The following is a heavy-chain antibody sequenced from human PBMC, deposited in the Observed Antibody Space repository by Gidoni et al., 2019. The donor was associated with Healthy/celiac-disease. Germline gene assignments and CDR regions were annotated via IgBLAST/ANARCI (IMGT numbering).Heavy chain of an antibody. D-gene: IGHD1-26*01. CDR2: IKEDGSEK. J-gene: IGHJ6*02. V-gene: IGHV3-7*04. Sequence: EVQLVESGGGLVQPGGSLRLSCAASGFTFSNYWMSWVRQAPGKGLEWVANIKEDGSEKYYVDSVKGRFTISRDNAKNSLYLQMNSLRAEDTAVYYCARVSGSYYYYYYYDMDVWGQGTTVTVSS. CDR1: GFTFSNYW. CDR3: ARVSGSYYYYYYYDMDV.